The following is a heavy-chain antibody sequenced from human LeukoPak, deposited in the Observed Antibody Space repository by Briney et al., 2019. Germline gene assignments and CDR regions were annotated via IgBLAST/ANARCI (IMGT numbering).Heavy chain of an antibody. CDR2: ISSSGSTI. CDR3: ARVSRFSNNWLDP. V-gene: IGHV3-48*03. CDR1: GFTFSSYE. D-gene: IGHD3-10*01. J-gene: IGHJ5*02. Sequence: GGSLRLSCAASGFTFSSYEMNWVRQAPGKGLEWVSYISSSGSTIYYADSVKGRFTISRDNAKNSLYLEMNSLRAEDTAVYFCARVSRFSNNWLDPWGQGPLVTVSS.